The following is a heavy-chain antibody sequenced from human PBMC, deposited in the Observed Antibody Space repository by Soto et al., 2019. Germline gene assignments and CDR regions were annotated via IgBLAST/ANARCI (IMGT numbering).Heavy chain of an antibody. CDR3: ARDTGSSWYYFDY. Sequence: GGSLRLSCAASGFSVSSNYMSWVRQAPGKGLEWVSVMKDGGSTNYADSVKGRFTISRDNAKNSLYLQMNSLRAEDTAVYYCARDTGSSWYYFDYWGQGTLVTVSS. V-gene: IGHV3-66*01. CDR1: GFSVSSNY. D-gene: IGHD6-13*01. J-gene: IGHJ4*02. CDR2: MKDGGST.